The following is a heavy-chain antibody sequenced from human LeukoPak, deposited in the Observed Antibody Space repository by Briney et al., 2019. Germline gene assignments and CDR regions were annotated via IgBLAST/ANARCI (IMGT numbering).Heavy chain of an antibody. CDR2: ISSSSSYI. CDR3: ARDMARDYYDGYNWFDP. CDR1: GFGFTFSSYN. Sequence: GGSLRLSCAASGFGFTFSSYNMNWVRQAPGKGLEWVSSISSSSSYIYYADSVKGRFTISRDNAKNSLYLQMNSLRAEDTAVYYCARDMARDYYDGYNWFDPWGQGTLVTVSS. D-gene: IGHD3-22*01. J-gene: IGHJ5*02. V-gene: IGHV3-21*01.